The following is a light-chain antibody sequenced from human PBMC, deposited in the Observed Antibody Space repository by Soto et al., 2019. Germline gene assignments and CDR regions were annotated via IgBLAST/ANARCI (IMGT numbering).Light chain of an antibody. CDR1: RSNVGGYNC. Sequence: QSVLTQPPSASGSPGQSVTISCTGTRSNVGGYNCVSWYQQHPGKAPKLMIYEVNKRPSGVPDRFSGSKSGNTASLTVSGLQAEDEADYYCSSYAGSSNVFGTGTKLTVL. CDR3: SSYAGSSNV. CDR2: EVN. J-gene: IGLJ1*01. V-gene: IGLV2-8*01.